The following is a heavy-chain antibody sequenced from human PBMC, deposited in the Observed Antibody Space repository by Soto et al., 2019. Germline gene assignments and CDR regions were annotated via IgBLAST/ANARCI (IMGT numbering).Heavy chain of an antibody. V-gene: IGHV1-69*02. Sequence: QVQLVQSGAEVRKPGSSVKVSCKASGVTFSSYTISWVRQAPGQGLEWMGRIIPVLGVANYAPKFQGRLTIIADEPTSTVYMDLSSLRSEDTAMYYARSLINVDSDVSDFWGQGTFITVSS. J-gene: IGHJ3*01. CDR1: GVTFSSYT. CDR3: RSLINVDSDVSDF. CDR2: IIPVLGVA.